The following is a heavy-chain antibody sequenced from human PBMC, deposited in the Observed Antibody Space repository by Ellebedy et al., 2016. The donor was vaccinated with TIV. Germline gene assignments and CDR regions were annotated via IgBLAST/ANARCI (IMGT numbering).Heavy chain of an antibody. CDR2: FYHSGIS. V-gene: IGHV4/OR15-8*02. CDR3: ASCHTGSYGCVY. CDR1: GGSISSTVW. D-gene: IGHD1-26*01. Sequence: MPSETLSLTCTVSGGSISSTVWWTWVRQPPGKGLEWIGEFYHSGISNHNPSLESRVTISLDKSKNLFSLNLTSVTAADTAVYYCASCHTGSYGCVYWGQGTLVTVSS. J-gene: IGHJ4*02.